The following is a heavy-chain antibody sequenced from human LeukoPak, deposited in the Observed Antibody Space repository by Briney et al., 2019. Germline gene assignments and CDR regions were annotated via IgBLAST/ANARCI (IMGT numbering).Heavy chain of an antibody. V-gene: IGHV3-33*01. CDR1: GFNFSSHG. CDR3: ARRAGRYCSSTNCFDLDH. J-gene: IGHJ4*02. Sequence: GGSLRLSCATSGFNFSSHGIHWVRQSPGKGLEWVAVIWYDGVNKYYGDSVKGRFTISRDNSKNTVYLQMNSLRAEDTAVYYCARRAGRYCSSTNCFDLDHWGQGTLVTVSS. D-gene: IGHD2-2*01. CDR2: IWYDGVNK.